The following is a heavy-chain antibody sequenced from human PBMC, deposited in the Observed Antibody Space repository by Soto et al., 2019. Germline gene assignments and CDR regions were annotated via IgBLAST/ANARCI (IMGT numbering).Heavy chain of an antibody. D-gene: IGHD6-19*01. V-gene: IGHV4-34*01. CDR2: INHSGST. CDR1: GGSFSGYS. J-gene: IGHJ4*02. CDR3: ARPEQTYSSGWYVY. Sequence: NPSETLSLTCAVYGGSFSGYSWSWIRQPPGKGLEWIGEINHSGSTNYNPSLKSRVTISVATSKNQFSLKLGSVTAADTAVYYCARPEQTYSSGWYVYWGQGILVTVSS.